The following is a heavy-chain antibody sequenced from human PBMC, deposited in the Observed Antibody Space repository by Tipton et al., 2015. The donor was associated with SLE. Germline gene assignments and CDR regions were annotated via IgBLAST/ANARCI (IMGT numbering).Heavy chain of an antibody. J-gene: IGHJ4*02. Sequence: SLRLSCAASGFTFSDYYMSWIRQAPGKGLEWVSYISSSSSYTNYADSVKGRFTISRDNAKNSLYLQMNSLRAEDTAVYYCAVEGRRGIAVAGRGDYWGQGTLVTVSS. CDR1: GFTFSDYY. CDR2: ISSSSSYT. V-gene: IGHV3-11*03. D-gene: IGHD6-19*01. CDR3: AVEGRRGIAVAGRGDY.